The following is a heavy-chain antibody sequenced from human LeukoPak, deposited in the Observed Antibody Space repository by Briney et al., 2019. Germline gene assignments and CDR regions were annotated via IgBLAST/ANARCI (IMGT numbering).Heavy chain of an antibody. J-gene: IGHJ6*02. V-gene: IGHV4-34*01. CDR2: INHSGST. Sequence: PSETLALTCAVYGGSFRGYYWSWIRQPPGKGLEWIGEINHSGSTNYNPSLKSRVTISVDTSKNQFSLKLSSVTAADTAVYYCARGPIVVVVAATPYYYYYGMDVWGQGTTVTVSS. D-gene: IGHD2-15*01. CDR1: GGSFRGYY. CDR3: ARGPIVVVVAATPYYYYYGMDV.